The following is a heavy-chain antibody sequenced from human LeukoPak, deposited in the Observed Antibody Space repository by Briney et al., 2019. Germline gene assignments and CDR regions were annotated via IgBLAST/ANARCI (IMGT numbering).Heavy chain of an antibody. J-gene: IGHJ4*02. CDR2: IRSDGNNK. CDR3: AKDLTGGWSLDY. CDR1: GFTFSSYG. D-gene: IGHD6-19*01. V-gene: IGHV3-30*02. Sequence: GGSLRLSCAASGFTFSSYGMHWVRQAPGKGLEWVAFIRSDGNNKFYADSLKGRFTVSRDNSKNTLYLQMNSLRAEDTAVYYCAKDLTGGWSLDYWGQGTLVTVSS.